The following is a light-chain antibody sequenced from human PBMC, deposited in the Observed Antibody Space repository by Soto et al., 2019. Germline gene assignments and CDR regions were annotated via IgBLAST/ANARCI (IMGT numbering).Light chain of an antibody. CDR3: QQYSGDSRT. CDR1: QTIATY. J-gene: IGKJ1*01. Sequence: DLQMSQTPPYSFASVGGIDTITCRASQTIATYLNWYQQKPGKAPKLLIYAASSLQSGVSSRFSGSESGTEFTLTISSLQPDDFATYYCQQYSGDSRTFGQGTKVDI. V-gene: IGKV1-16*01. CDR2: AAS.